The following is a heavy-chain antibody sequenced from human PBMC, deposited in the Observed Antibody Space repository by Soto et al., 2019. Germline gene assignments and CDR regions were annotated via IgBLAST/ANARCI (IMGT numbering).Heavy chain of an antibody. CDR2: ISYDGSNK. CDR3: ASNMDV. V-gene: IGHV3-30-3*01. J-gene: IGHJ6*02. Sequence: QVQLVESGGGVVQPGRSLRLSCAASGFTFSSYAMHWVRQAPGKGLEWVAVISYDGSNKYYADSVKGRFTISRDNSKNTLYLQMNSLRAEDTAVYYCASNMDVWGQGTTVTVSS. CDR1: GFTFSSYA.